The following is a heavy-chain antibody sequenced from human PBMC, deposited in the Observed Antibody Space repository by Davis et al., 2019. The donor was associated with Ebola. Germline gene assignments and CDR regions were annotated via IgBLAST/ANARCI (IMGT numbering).Heavy chain of an antibody. J-gene: IGHJ5*02. CDR1: GGSISSGGYY. D-gene: IGHD3-3*01. CDR2: IHYDGAT. V-gene: IGHV4-31*02. CDR3: SRQNYDFWSGYFKGQNWFDP. Sequence: MPSETLSLTCSVSGGSISSGGYYWSWIRRHPGKDLEWIGYIHYDGATFYNPSLKSRVIISKDRSKNQFSLKLSSLTAADTAVYYCSRQNYDFWSGYFKGQNWFDPWGQGTLVTVSS.